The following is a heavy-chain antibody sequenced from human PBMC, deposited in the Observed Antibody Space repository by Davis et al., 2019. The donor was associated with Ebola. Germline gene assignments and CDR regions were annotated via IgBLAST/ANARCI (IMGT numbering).Heavy chain of an antibody. D-gene: IGHD4-17*01. CDR2: IYRDERT. V-gene: IGHV3-53*01. J-gene: IGHJ2*01. CDR3: TRHVPGDFWFFDL. CDR1: GFIVSDKY. Sequence: GESLKISCAASGFIVSDKYMSWVRQAPGKGLEWVSVIYRDERTYYADSVKGRFTVSRDNSKNTVSLQMNDLRVEDTAVYFCTRHVPGDFWFFDLWGRGTMVTVSS.